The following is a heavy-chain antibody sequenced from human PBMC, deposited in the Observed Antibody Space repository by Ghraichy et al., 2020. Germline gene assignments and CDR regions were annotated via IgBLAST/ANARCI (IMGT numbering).Heavy chain of an antibody. CDR2: INPSGGST. D-gene: IGHD5-18*01. CDR3: ASSPGQLWLRFTYNWFDP. CDR1: GYTFTSYY. Sequence: ASVKVSCKASGYTFTSYYMHWVRQAPGQGLEWMGIINPSGGSTSYAQKFQGRVTMTRDTSTSTVYMELSSLRSEDTAVYYCASSPGQLWLRFTYNWFDPWGQGTLVTVSS. J-gene: IGHJ5*02. V-gene: IGHV1-46*01.